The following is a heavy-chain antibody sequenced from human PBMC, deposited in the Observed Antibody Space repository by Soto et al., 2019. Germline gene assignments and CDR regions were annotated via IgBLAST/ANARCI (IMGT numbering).Heavy chain of an antibody. J-gene: IGHJ5*02. D-gene: IGHD1-26*01. Sequence: ETLSLTCTVSGDSISSSTYFWGWVRQPPGKGLEWIGSIYYSGSTYYNPSLKSRVTISVDTSKNHFSLKLSSVTAADTAVYYCARVGATTDWFDPWGQGTLVTVSS. CDR1: GDSISSSTYF. CDR3: ARVGATTDWFDP. CDR2: IYYSGST. V-gene: IGHV4-39*02.